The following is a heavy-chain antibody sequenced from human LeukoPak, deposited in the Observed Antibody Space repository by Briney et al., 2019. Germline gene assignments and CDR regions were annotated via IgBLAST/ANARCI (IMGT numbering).Heavy chain of an antibody. J-gene: IGHJ4*02. D-gene: IGHD3-3*01. Sequence: SGPTLVKPTQTLTLTCNFSGFSLSTTGVTVGWIRQFPGRTLEWLALIYWDDEKRYNPSVKSRVSIARGASEKQVVLTMTNVDPVDTATYYCTHFLQFYSFDNWGQGALVTVSS. CDR2: IYWDDEK. CDR1: GFSLSTTGVT. CDR3: THFLQFYSFDN. V-gene: IGHV2-5*02.